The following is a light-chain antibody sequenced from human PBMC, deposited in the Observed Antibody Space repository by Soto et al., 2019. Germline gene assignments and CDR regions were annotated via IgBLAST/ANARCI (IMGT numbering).Light chain of an antibody. CDR1: ELSKQY. J-gene: IGLJ1*01. Sequence: ELTQTPSLSVSPGQTARITCSGDELSKQYVYWYQQKPGQAPVLVIYKDSERASGIPERFSASSSGTTVTLTISGVRAEDEADYYCQSSDDTGNYYLFGTGTKVTV. CDR3: QSSDDTGNYYL. V-gene: IGLV3-25*02. CDR2: KDS.